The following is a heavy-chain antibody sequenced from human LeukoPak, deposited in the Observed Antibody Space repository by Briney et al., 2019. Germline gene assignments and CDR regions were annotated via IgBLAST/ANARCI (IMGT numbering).Heavy chain of an antibody. Sequence: GGSLRLSCAASGFSYSTYAMHWVRQAPGKGLEWVAVMSYDGANKYYADSVKGRFTISRDNSKNTLYLQMNSLRAEDTAVYYCARNEYSSTNWFDPWGQGTLVTVSS. J-gene: IGHJ5*02. CDR2: MSYDGANK. CDR3: ARNEYSSTNWFDP. CDR1: GFSYSTYA. D-gene: IGHD6-19*01. V-gene: IGHV3-30-3*01.